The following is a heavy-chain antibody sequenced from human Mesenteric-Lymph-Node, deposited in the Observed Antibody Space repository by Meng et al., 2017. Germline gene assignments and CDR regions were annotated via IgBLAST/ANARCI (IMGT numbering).Heavy chain of an antibody. CDR2: IDKDGSEE. D-gene: IGHD1-26*01. CDR1: GFSFSRYW. CDR3: AKSVGDF. Sequence: GESLKISCVASGFSFSRYWMAWVRQAPGKGLQWVGNIDKDGSEENYVESVKGRFTTSRDNAKNSLYLPMNSLGAEDTAVYYCAKSVGDFWGQGTLVTVSS. J-gene: IGHJ4*02. V-gene: IGHV3-7*01.